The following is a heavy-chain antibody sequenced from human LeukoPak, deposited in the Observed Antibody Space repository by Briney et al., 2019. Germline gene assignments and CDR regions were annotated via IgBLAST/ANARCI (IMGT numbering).Heavy chain of an antibody. J-gene: IGHJ4*02. D-gene: IGHD1-26*01. CDR3: ARDPVGAPEPPEYYFDY. V-gene: IGHV1-2*02. Sequence: GASVKVSCKASGYTFTGYYMHWVRQAPGQGLGWMGWINPNSGGTNYAQKFQGRVTMTRDTSISTAYMELSRLRSDDTAVYYCARDPVGAPEPPEYYFDYWGQGTLVTVSS. CDR1: GYTFTGYY. CDR2: INPNSGGT.